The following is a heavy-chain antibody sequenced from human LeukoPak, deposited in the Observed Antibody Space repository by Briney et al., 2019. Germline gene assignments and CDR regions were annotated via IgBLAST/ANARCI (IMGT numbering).Heavy chain of an antibody. J-gene: IGHJ4*02. CDR2: MNPNSGNT. V-gene: IGHV1-8*01. CDR3: ARGDLLWFGELLPFDY. D-gene: IGHD3-10*01. Sequence: ASVKVSCKASGYTFTSYDINWVRQATGQGLEWMGWMNPNSGNTGYAQKFPGRVTMTRNTSISTAYMELSSLRSEDTAVHYCARGDLLWFGELLPFDYWGQGTLVTVSS. CDR1: GYTFTSYD.